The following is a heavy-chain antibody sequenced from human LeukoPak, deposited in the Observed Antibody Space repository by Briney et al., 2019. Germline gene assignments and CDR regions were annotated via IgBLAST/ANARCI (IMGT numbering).Heavy chain of an antibody. CDR2: IYHSGST. D-gene: IGHD4-17*01. CDR1: GYSISSGYY. J-gene: IGHJ3*02. Sequence: KTSETLSLTCTVSGYSISSGYYWGWIRQPPGKGLEWIGSIYHSGSTYYNPSLKSRVTISVDTSKNQFSLKLSSVTAADTAVYYCARDMGYGDYPDAFDIWGQGTMVTVSS. CDR3: ARDMGYGDYPDAFDI. V-gene: IGHV4-38-2*02.